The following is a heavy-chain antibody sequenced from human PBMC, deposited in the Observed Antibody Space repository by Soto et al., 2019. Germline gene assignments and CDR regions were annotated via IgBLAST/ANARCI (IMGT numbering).Heavy chain of an antibody. V-gene: IGHV4-4*07. CDR2: IDTTGAT. CDR1: GDSISRKY. Sequence: QVQLQESGTGLVKPSETLSLTCSVSGDSISRKYWSWLRQPAGGGLEWIGRIDTTGATNYDSSLTRRVSMSVDTSKSPSSLRLTSVTAADTAVYFFAMIIIAPSTYLDHWGQGLLVTVSS. CDR3: AMIIIAPSTYLDH. D-gene: IGHD3-10*01. J-gene: IGHJ4*02.